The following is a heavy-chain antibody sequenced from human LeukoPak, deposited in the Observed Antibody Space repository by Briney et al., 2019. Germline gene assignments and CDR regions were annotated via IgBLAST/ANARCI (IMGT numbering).Heavy chain of an antibody. Sequence: GSLRLSCAASGFTFSSRWMHWVRQVPGRGLVWVSRIDSDGSSMGYADFVKGRFTISRDNAKNTLYLQMNSLREEDTAVYYCARNNWGIDYWGQGTLVTVSS. D-gene: IGHD7-27*01. CDR2: IDSDGSSM. CDR1: GFTFSSRW. J-gene: IGHJ4*02. CDR3: ARNNWGIDY. V-gene: IGHV3-74*01.